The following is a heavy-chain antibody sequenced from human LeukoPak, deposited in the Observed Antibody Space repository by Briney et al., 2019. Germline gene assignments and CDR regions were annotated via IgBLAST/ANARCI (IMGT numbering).Heavy chain of an antibody. J-gene: IGHJ4*02. Sequence: GASVKVSCKASGYTFTSYGISWVRQAPGQGLEWMGWISAYNGNTNYAQKLQGRVTMTTDTSTSTAYMELRSLRSDDTAVYYCARTPGLDILTGYPLYYFDYWGQGTLVTVSS. CDR1: GYTFTSYG. CDR3: ARTPGLDILTGYPLYYFDY. CDR2: ISAYNGNT. V-gene: IGHV1-18*01. D-gene: IGHD3-9*01.